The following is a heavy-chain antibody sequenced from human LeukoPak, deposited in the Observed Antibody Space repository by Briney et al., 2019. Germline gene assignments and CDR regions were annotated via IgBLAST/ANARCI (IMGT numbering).Heavy chain of an antibody. V-gene: IGHV3-23*01. J-gene: IGHJ4*02. CDR3: AKGALSSGWHYFDY. CDR2: FSGTSGST. D-gene: IGHD6-19*01. Sequence: GGSLRLPCAASGFTFSNYAMTWVRQAPGKGLEWVSAFSGTSGSTYYADSVKGRFTISRDSSKNTLYLHMNNLRAEDTAVYYCAKGALSSGWHYFDYWGQGTLVTVSS. CDR1: GFTFSNYA.